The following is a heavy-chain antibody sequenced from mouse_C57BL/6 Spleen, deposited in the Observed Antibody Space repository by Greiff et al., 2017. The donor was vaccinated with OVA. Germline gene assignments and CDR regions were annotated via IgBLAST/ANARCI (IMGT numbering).Heavy chain of an antibody. V-gene: IGHV5-4*03. D-gene: IGHD2-2*01. Sequence: EVNLVESGGGLVKPGGSLKLSCAASGFTFSSYAMSWVRQTPEKRLEWVATISDGGSYTYYPDNVKGRFTISRDNAKNNLYLQMSHLKSEDTAMYYCARAMVTPAWFAYWGQGTLVTVSA. CDR2: ISDGGSYT. CDR1: GFTFSSYA. CDR3: ARAMVTPAWFAY. J-gene: IGHJ3*01.